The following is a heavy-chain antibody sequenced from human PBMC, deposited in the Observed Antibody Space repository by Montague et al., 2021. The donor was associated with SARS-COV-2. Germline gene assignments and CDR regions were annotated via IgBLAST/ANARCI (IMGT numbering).Heavy chain of an antibody. Sequence: SETLSLTCTVSGGPMSGYYWSWIRQSPGKGLEWIGFIHYSGSTIYNPSLKSRLTVSVDTSKNHFSLNLSSVTAADTSVYYCARNVPGYQLPSIFHIWGQGTVVTGSS. J-gene: IGHJ3*02. V-gene: IGHV4-59*12. CDR3: ARNVPGYQLPSIFHI. CDR1: GGPMSGYY. CDR2: IHYSGST. D-gene: IGHD2-2*01.